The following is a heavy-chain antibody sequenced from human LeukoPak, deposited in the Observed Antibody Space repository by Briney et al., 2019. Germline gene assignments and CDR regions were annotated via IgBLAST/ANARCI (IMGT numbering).Heavy chain of an antibody. CDR2: INAGNGNT. V-gene: IGHV1-3*01. CDR3: ARCVLHYNWNHFDY. CDR1: GYTFTSYA. Sequence: ASVKVSCKASGYTFTSYAMHWVRQAPGQRLEWMGWINAGNGNTKYSQTFQGRVTITRDTSASTAYMELSSLRSEDTAVYYCARCVLHYNWNHFDYWGQGTLVTVSS. D-gene: IGHD1-20*01. J-gene: IGHJ4*02.